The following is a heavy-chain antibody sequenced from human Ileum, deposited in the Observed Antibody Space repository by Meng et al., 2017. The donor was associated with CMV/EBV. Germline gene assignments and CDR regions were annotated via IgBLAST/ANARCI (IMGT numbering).Heavy chain of an antibody. V-gene: IGHV3-15*01. J-gene: IGHJ4*02. CDR2: IKAKADGGTT. Sequence: EGQLVGSGGGLIKPGGYLRLSCAASGFTFTDAWMSWVRQAPGKGLEWVGRIKAKADGGTTEYPAPVKGRFTISRDDSKNTLFLQMNSLKTEDTAVYYCTTGRAHWGQGTLVTVSS. CDR1: GFTFTDAW. CDR3: TTGRAH.